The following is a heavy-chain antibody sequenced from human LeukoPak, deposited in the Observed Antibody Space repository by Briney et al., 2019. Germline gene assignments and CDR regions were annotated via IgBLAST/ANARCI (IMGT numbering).Heavy chain of an antibody. J-gene: IGHJ4*02. Sequence: SETLSLTCTVSGGSISSSSYYWGWIRQPPGKGLEWIGEINHSGSTNYNPSLKSRVTISVDTSKNQFSLKLSSVTAADTAVYYCARFLYKPYSGSYGDHWGQGTLVTVSS. CDR1: GGSISSSSYY. V-gene: IGHV4-39*07. D-gene: IGHD1-26*01. CDR3: ARFLYKPYSGSYGDH. CDR2: INHSGST.